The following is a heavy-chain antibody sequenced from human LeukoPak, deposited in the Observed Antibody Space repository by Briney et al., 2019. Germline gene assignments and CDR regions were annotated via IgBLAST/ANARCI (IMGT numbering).Heavy chain of an antibody. CDR1: GYTFTGYY. J-gene: IGHJ6*03. D-gene: IGHD6-13*01. Sequence: ASVKVSCKASGYTFTGYYMHWVRQAPGQGLEWMGWINPNSGGTNYAQKFQGRVTMTRDTSISTAYMELSRLRSDDTAVYYCARSKQQLVLELYYYYYMDVWGKGTTVTISS. V-gene: IGHV1-2*02. CDR3: ARSKQQLVLELYYYYYMDV. CDR2: INPNSGGT.